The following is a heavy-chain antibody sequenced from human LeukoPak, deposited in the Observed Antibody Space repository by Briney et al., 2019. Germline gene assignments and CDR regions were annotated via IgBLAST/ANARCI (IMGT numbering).Heavy chain of an antibody. Sequence: GGSLRLSCAASGFTFSSYGMHWVRQAPGKGLEWVAFIRYDGSNKYYADSVKGRFTISRDNSKNTLYLQMDSLRAEDTAVYYCAKGAIMVRGVIITDEFDYWGQGTLVTVSS. V-gene: IGHV3-30*02. J-gene: IGHJ4*02. CDR2: IRYDGSNK. CDR1: GFTFSSYG. D-gene: IGHD3-10*01. CDR3: AKGAIMVRGVIITDEFDY.